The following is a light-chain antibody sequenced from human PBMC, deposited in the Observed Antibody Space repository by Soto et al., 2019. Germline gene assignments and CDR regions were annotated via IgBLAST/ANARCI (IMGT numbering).Light chain of an antibody. CDR2: KAS. CDR3: QQYNSYLWT. J-gene: IGKJ1*01. CDR1: QSISSW. Sequence: DIQMTQSPSTLSASVGDRVTITCRASQSISSWLAWYQQKPGKAPKLLIYKASSLESGVPSRFSGSGSGTEFTLTIRSLQPDDFATYYCQQYNSYLWTFGQGTKVEIK. V-gene: IGKV1-5*03.